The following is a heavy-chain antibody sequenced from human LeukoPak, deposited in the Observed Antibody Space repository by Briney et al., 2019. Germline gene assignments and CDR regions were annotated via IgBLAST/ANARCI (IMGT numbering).Heavy chain of an antibody. J-gene: IGHJ5*02. CDR3: ARDGTPGWNTLGNRWFDP. V-gene: IGHV1-46*03. CDR1: GYTFTSYY. Sequence: ASVKVSCKASGYTFTSYYMHWVRQAPGQGLEWMGIINPSGGSTSYAQKFQGRVTMTRDTSTSTAYMELSGLRSEDTAVYYCARDGTPGWNTLGNRWFDPWGQGTLVTVSS. D-gene: IGHD1/OR15-1a*01. CDR2: INPSGGST.